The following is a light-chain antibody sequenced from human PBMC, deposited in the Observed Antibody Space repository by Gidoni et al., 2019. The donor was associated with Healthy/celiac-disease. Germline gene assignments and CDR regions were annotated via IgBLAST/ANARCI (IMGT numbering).Light chain of an antibody. CDR2: STS. J-gene: IGLJ2*01. V-gene: IGLV7-43*01. CDR3: LLYYGGAQLKI. CDR1: TSAVTSGYY. Sequence: QTVMTQKLSLDMSPGGTVTLTCAFSTSAVTSGYYPNCFQQKHEQSTRALIYSTSKKHSWTPARFSGSLLGGKAALTLSGLQPEDEAEYYCLLYYGGAQLKIFGGGTKLTVL.